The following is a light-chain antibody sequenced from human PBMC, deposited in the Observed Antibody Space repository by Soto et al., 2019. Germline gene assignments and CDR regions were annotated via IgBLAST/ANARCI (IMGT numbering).Light chain of an antibody. CDR2: GAS. J-gene: IGKJ1*01. Sequence: EIVLTQSPGTLPLSPGERATLSCRASQSVSSNVAWDQQKPGQAPRLLIYGASTRGTGIPARFSGSGSGTEFTLTISSLQSEDFAVYYCQQYNDWPRTFGQGTNVDIK. CDR1: QSVSSN. V-gene: IGKV3-15*01. CDR3: QQYNDWPRT.